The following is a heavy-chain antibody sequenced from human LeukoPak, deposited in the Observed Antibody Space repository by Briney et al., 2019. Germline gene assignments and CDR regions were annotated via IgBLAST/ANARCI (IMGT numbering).Heavy chain of an antibody. CDR1: GFTFSSYA. D-gene: IGHD1-1*01. Sequence: QPGGTLRLSCAASGFTFSSYAMRWVRQAPGKGLDWLSSISGSGSSTYSADSVKGRFTISRDNSRNTLYLQMNSLRAEDTAVYYCAKGQELDDGVFDSWGQGTRVTVSS. J-gene: IGHJ4*02. CDR3: AKGQELDDGVFDS. V-gene: IGHV3-23*01. CDR2: ISGSGSST.